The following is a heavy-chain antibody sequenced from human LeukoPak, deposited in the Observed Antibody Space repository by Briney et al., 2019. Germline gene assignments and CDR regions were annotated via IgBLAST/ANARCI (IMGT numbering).Heavy chain of an antibody. J-gene: IGHJ4*02. CDR1: GGTFSSYA. D-gene: IGHD2-2*01. V-gene: IGHV1-69*13. Sequence: SVKVSCKASGGTFSSYAISWVRQAPGQGLEWMGGIIPIFGTANYAQKFQGRVTITADESTSTAYMELSSLRSEDTAVYYCARYTLGYCTITSCSGYYFDYWGQGTLVTVSS. CDR3: ARYTLGYCTITSCSGYYFDY. CDR2: IIPIFGTA.